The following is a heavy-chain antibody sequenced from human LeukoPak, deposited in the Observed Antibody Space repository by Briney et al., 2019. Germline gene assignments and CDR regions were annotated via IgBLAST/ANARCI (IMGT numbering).Heavy chain of an antibody. CDR3: ARVGARRGVTTSWFDP. CDR2: INHSGST. D-gene: IGHD4-17*01. V-gene: IGHV4-34*01. Sequence: PSETLSLTCAVYGGSFSGYYWSWIRQPPGKGLEWIGEINHSGSTNYNPSLKSRVTISVDTSKNQFSLKLSSVTAADTAVYYCARVGARRGVTTSWFDPWGQGTLVTVSS. J-gene: IGHJ5*02. CDR1: GGSFSGYY.